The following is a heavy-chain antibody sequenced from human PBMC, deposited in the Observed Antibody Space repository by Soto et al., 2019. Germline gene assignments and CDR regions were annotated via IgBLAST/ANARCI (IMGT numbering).Heavy chain of an antibody. V-gene: IGHV1-18*01. CDR1: GYTFTSYG. J-gene: IGHJ5*02. CDR2: ISAYNGNT. D-gene: IGHD3-22*01. CDR3: ARDAPVYYYDSSGYYTNWFDP. Sequence: ASVKVSCKASGYTFTSYGISWVRQAPGQGLEWMGWISAYNGNTNYAQKLQGRVTMTTDTSTSTAYMELRSLRSDDTAVYYCARDAPVYYYDSSGYYTNWFDPWGQGTLVTVSS.